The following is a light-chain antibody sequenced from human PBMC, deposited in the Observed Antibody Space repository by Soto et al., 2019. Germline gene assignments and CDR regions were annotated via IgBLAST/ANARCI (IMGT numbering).Light chain of an antibody. Sequence: ALTQPASVSGSPGQSITISCTGTISDVGGYNFVSWYQQYPGKAPKLMICDVSNRPSGVSNRFSGSKSGNTASLTISGVQAEDEADYYCSSFTGSNYVFGTGTKVTVL. CDR3: SSFTGSNYV. CDR2: DVS. V-gene: IGLV2-14*03. CDR1: ISDVGGYNF. J-gene: IGLJ1*01.